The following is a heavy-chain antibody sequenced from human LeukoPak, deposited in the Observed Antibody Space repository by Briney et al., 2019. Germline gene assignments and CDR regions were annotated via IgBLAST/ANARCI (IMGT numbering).Heavy chain of an antibody. D-gene: IGHD1-26*01. CDR1: GYTFTGYY. CDR3: ARSYSGFGYALHDY. CDR2: INTSGGCT. V-gene: IGHV1-2*02. Sequence: ASVKVSCKASGYTFTGYYMHWVRQAPGQGLEWMGIINTSGGCTTYAQKFQGRVTMTRDTSISTAYMELSSLRSDDTAMYYCARSYSGFGYALHDYWGQGTLVTVSS. J-gene: IGHJ4*02.